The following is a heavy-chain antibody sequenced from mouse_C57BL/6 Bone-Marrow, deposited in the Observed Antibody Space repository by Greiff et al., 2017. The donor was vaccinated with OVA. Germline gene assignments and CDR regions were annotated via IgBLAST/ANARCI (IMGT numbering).Heavy chain of an antibody. CDR1: GFSLTSYG. CDR3: ASRSPYYYGSSSAWFAY. Sequence: VQLVESGPGLVAPSQSLSITCTVSGFSLTSYGVDWVRQSPGKGLEWLGVIWGVGSTNYNSALNSRLSISKDNSKSQVFLKMNSLQTDDTAMYYCASRSPYYYGSSSAWFAYWGQGTLVTVSA. J-gene: IGHJ3*01. D-gene: IGHD1-1*01. CDR2: IWGVGST. V-gene: IGHV2-6*01.